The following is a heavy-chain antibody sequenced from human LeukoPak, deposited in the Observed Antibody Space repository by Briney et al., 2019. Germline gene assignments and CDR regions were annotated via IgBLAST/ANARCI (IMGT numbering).Heavy chain of an antibody. CDR3: ARDQYDTWSRRGNFDS. CDR1: GGSFGKYW. J-gene: IGHJ4*02. Sequence: GGSLRLSCVASGGSFGKYWMSWVRQAPGKGLEWVANIKLDGSEKNYVDSVKGRFTISRDNTNNSLYLQMNSLRAEDTAVFYCARDQYDTWSRRGNFDSWGQGTLDIVSS. CDR2: IKLDGSEK. D-gene: IGHD3/OR15-3a*01. V-gene: IGHV3-7*03.